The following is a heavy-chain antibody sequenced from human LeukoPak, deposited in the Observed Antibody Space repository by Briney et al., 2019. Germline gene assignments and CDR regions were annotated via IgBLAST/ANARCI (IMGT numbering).Heavy chain of an antibody. D-gene: IGHD6-13*01. CDR2: ISSSGRTL. CDR1: GFTFSSYE. CDR3: ARRAIAEGFDY. V-gene: IGHV3-48*03. Sequence: GGSLRLSCAVSGFTFSSYEMNWVRQAPGKGLEWVSYISSSGRTLYYADSVKGRFTISRDTAKNSLYLQMDSLRVEDTAVYYCARRAIAEGFDYWGQGTLVTVSS. J-gene: IGHJ4*02.